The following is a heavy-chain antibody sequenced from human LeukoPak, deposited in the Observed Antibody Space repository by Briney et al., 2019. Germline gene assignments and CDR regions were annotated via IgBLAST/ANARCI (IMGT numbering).Heavy chain of an antibody. CDR2: IYYSGST. V-gene: IGHV4-31*03. Sequence: NPSETLSLTCTVSGGSISSGCYYWSWIRQHPGKGLEWIGYIYYSGSTYYNPSLKSRVTISVDTSKNQFSLKLSSVTAADTAVYYCARKDIVVVPAAQKGDWFDPWGQGTLVTVSS. J-gene: IGHJ5*02. CDR1: GGSISSGCYY. D-gene: IGHD2-2*01. CDR3: ARKDIVVVPAAQKGDWFDP.